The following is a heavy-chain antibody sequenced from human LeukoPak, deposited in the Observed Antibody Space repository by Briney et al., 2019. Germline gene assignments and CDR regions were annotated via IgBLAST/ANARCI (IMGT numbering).Heavy chain of an antibody. CDR2: ISGSGGTT. Sequence: GGSLRLSCAASGFTFSNARMTWVRQAPGKGLEWVSAISGSGGTTYHADSVRGRFTISRDNSKNTLFLQMNSLRAEDTAVYYCAKDSHSSGYYFDYWGQGTLVTVSS. V-gene: IGHV3-23*01. D-gene: IGHD3-22*01. J-gene: IGHJ4*02. CDR1: GFTFSNAR. CDR3: AKDSHSSGYYFDY.